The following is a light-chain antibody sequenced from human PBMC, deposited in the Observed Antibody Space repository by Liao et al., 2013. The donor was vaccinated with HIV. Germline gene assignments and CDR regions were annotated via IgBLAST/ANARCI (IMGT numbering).Light chain of an antibody. J-gene: IGLJ1*01. V-gene: IGLV3-1*01. CDR3: QAWDSSTPLYV. CDR2: QDS. CDR1: GLGDKY. Sequence: SYEMTQPPSVSVSPGQTASVTCSGDGLGDKYACWYQQKPGQSPVLVIYQDSKRPSGIPERFSGSNSGNTATLTISGTQAMDEADYYCQAWDSSTPLYVFGTGTKVTVL.